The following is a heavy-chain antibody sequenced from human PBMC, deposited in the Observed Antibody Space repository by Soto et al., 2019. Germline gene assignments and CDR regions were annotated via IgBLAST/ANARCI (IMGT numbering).Heavy chain of an antibody. J-gene: IGHJ4*02. Sequence: QVQLVGSGGGVVQPGRSLRLSCAASGFTFSSYAMHWVRQAPGKGLEWVAVISYDVNNKYYADSVKGRFTISRDNSKNTLYQQMNSLRAEDTAIYYCARDREMDFFDFWGQGTLVTVSS. CDR1: GFTFSSYA. CDR3: ARDREMDFFDF. CDR2: ISYDVNNK. V-gene: IGHV3-30-3*01. D-gene: IGHD2-8*01.